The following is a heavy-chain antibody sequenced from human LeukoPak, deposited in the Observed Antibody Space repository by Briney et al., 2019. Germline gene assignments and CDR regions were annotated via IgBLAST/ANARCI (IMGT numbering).Heavy chain of an antibody. CDR3: AKDSLRTVPKASFDY. D-gene: IGHD2-2*01. Sequence: GGSLRLSCAASGFTFNNYGMSWVRQAPGKGLECVSGISGSGGSTYYADSVKGRFTISRDNSQNTLFLQMNSLRAEDRAVYYCAKDSLRTVPKASFDYWGQGTLVTVSS. CDR1: GFTFNNYG. V-gene: IGHV3-23*01. J-gene: IGHJ4*02. CDR2: ISGSGGST.